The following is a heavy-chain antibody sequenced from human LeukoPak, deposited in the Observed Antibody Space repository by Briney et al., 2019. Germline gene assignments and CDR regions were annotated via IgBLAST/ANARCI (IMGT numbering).Heavy chain of an antibody. J-gene: IGHJ1*01. V-gene: IGHV1-69*06. Sequence: SVKVSCKASGYTFTSYGISWVRQAPGQGLEWMGGIIPIFGTANFAQKSQARVTITADKSTSTAYMELSSLRSEDTAVYYCARDGGTGEYFQHWGQGTLVTVSS. D-gene: IGHD3-16*01. CDR2: IIPIFGTA. CDR1: GYTFTSYG. CDR3: ARDGGTGEYFQH.